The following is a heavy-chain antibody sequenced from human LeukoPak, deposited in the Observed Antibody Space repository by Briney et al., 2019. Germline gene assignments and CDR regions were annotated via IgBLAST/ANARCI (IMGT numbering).Heavy chain of an antibody. CDR3: ARDPRRGYYDSKKEDAFDI. CDR1: GYTFTSYD. V-gene: IGHV1-46*01. D-gene: IGHD3-22*01. Sequence: GASVKVSCKASGYTFTSYDINWVRQAPGQGLEWMGIINPSGGSTSYAQKFQGRVTMTRDMSTSTVYMELSSLRSEDTAVYYCARDPRRGYYDSKKEDAFDIWAKGQWSPSLQ. J-gene: IGHJ3*02. CDR2: INPSGGST.